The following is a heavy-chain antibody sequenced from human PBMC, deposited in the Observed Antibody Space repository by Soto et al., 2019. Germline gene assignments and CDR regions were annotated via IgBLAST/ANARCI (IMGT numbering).Heavy chain of an antibody. V-gene: IGHV1-69*13. Sequence: ASVKVSCKASGGTFSSYAISWVRQAPGQGLEWMGGIIPIFGTANYAQKFQGRATITADESTSTAYMELSSLRSEDTAVYYCARDEYCSSTSCYKGYGMDVWVQGTTVTVSS. J-gene: IGHJ6*02. CDR1: GGTFSSYA. CDR2: IIPIFGTA. D-gene: IGHD2-2*02. CDR3: ARDEYCSSTSCYKGYGMDV.